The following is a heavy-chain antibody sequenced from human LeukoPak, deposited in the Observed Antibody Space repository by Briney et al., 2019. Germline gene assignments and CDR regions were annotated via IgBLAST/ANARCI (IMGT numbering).Heavy chain of an antibody. J-gene: IGHJ4*02. CDR3: AREVPAAANFDY. CDR1: GGSISSHY. D-gene: IGHD2-2*01. V-gene: IGHV4-59*11. CDR2: IYYSGST. Sequence: SETLSLTCTVSGGSISSHYWSWIRQPPGKGLEWIGYIYYSGSTNYSPSLKSRVTISVDTSKNQFSLKLSSVTAADTAVYYCAREVPAAANFDYWGQGTLVTVSS.